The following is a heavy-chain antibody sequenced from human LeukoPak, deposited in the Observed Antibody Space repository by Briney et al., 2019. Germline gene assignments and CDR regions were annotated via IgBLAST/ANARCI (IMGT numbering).Heavy chain of an antibody. CDR1: GFTFSSYW. Sequence: GGSLRLSCAASGFTFSSYWMHWVRQAPGKGLVWVSRINSEGSSTSYADSVKGRFTISRDNAKNTLYLQMNSLRAEDTAVYYCARAVYYYDSSGYYEKPLFDYWGQGTLVTVSS. D-gene: IGHD3-22*01. CDR2: INSEGSST. V-gene: IGHV3-74*01. CDR3: ARAVYYYDSSGYYEKPLFDY. J-gene: IGHJ4*02.